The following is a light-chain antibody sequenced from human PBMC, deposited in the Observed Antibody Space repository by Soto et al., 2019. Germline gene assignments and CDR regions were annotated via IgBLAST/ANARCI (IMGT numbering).Light chain of an antibody. CDR1: QNVYINS. Sequence: EVVLTQSPGTLSLSPGERATLSCRASQNVYINSLAWYQQKPGQPPRLLIYGASTRAAAIPDRFSGSGSGADFALSIDGLDPEDFATYYGQQYGDSPLTFGPGTRVD. J-gene: IGKJ3*01. CDR2: GAS. CDR3: QQYGDSPLT. V-gene: IGKV3-20*01.